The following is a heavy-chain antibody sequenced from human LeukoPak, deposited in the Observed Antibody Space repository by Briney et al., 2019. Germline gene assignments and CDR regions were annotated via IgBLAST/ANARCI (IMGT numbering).Heavy chain of an antibody. CDR2: INHSGST. J-gene: IGHJ4*02. CDR1: GGSFSGYY. D-gene: IGHD6-13*01. CDR3: ARVDSSSRS. V-gene: IGHV4-34*01. Sequence: PSETLSLTCAVYGGSFSGYYWSWLPQPPRKGLEWIGEINHSGSTNYNPSLTSRVTISVDTSKNQFSLKLSSVTAADTAVYYCARVDSSSRSWGQGTLVTVSS.